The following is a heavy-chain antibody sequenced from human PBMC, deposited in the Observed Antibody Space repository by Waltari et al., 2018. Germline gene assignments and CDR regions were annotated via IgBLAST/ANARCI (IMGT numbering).Heavy chain of an antibody. Sequence: EVQLVESGGGLVQPGGSLRLSCAASGFTFSSYRMNWVRQAPGKGLEWVSYISSSSSTIYYADSVKGRFTISRDNAKNSLYLQMNSLRAEDTAVYYCAREIGIGAFDIWGQGTMVTVSS. V-gene: IGHV3-48*04. CDR1: GFTFSSYR. D-gene: IGHD1-26*01. CDR2: ISSSSSTI. CDR3: AREIGIGAFDI. J-gene: IGHJ3*02.